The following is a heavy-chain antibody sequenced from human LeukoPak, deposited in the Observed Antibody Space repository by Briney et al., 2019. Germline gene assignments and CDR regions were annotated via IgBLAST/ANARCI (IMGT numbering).Heavy chain of an antibody. Sequence: SETLSLTCTVSGGSIRSYFWSWIRQAPGKGLEWIGFISYSGYTSYSPSLKSRVAISVDTSKSQFSLRLSSMTAADTAIYYCARGRNDNGGMFFDSWAQGTLVTVSP. CDR1: GGSIRSYF. J-gene: IGHJ4*02. CDR3: ARGRNDNGGMFFDS. V-gene: IGHV4-59*01. D-gene: IGHD4-23*01. CDR2: ISYSGYT.